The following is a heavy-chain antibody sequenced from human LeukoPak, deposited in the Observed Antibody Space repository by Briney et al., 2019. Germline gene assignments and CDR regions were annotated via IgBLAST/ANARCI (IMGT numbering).Heavy chain of an antibody. Sequence: GGSLRLSCAASGFTFSTYAISWVRQAPGKGLEWVSAITGDGDTTYYADSVKGRFTISRDNSKNTLHLQMNTLRAEDTAVYYCAKRSGAGRCMDVWGQGTTVTVSS. D-gene: IGHD3-10*01. CDR2: ITGDGDTT. J-gene: IGHJ6*02. CDR3: AKRSGAGRCMDV. V-gene: IGHV3-23*01. CDR1: GFTFSTYA.